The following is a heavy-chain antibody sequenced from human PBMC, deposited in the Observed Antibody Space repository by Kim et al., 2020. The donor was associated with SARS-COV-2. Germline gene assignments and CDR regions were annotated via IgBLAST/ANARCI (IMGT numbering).Heavy chain of an antibody. V-gene: IGHV3-33*03. J-gene: IGHJ6*02. D-gene: IGHD5-18*01. CDR3: AKGEGYSYGYYYYGMDV. Sequence: VKCRVTISRNKSKNQLYLKMNSLRTEDTAVYYCAKGEGYSYGYYYYGMDVWGQGTTVTVSS.